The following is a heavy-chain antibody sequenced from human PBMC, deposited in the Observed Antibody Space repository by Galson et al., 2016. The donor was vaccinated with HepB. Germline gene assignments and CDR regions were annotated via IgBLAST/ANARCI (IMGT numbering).Heavy chain of an antibody. J-gene: IGHJ4*02. CDR3: ASACSSTTCYGDFDY. D-gene: IGHD2-2*01. Sequence: SLRLSCAASGFTFSTYAMSWVRQAPGKGLEWVSVISGSAGSTYYADSVKGRFTISRDNSKNTLYLQMNSLRAEDTAVYYCASACSSTTCYGDFDYWGQGTLVTVSS. CDR1: GFTFSTYA. V-gene: IGHV3-23*01. CDR2: ISGSAGST.